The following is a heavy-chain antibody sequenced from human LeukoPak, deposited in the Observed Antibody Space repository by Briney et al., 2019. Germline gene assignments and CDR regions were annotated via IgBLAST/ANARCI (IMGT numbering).Heavy chain of an antibody. CDR2: IYYSGSST. V-gene: IGHV4-59*01. CDR3: ARTSRHFYGSGTNLTPWPAGMDV. D-gene: IGHD3-10*01. J-gene: IGHJ6*02. CDR1: GGSMSSFF. Sequence: PSETLSLTCTVSGGSMSSFFWTWIRQPPGRALEWIGSIYYSGSSTKYNPSLKSRVTISVDTSKSQFSLNLNSATAADTAVYYCARTSRHFYGSGTNLTPWPAGMDVWGQGTTVTVSS.